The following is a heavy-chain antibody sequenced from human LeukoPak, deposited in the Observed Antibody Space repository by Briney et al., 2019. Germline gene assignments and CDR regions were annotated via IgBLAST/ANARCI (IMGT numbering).Heavy chain of an antibody. V-gene: IGHV4-30-4*08. CDR1: GGSISSGDYY. CDR3: ARDSPMVRGVIPNYYYYYMDV. J-gene: IGHJ6*03. CDR2: IYYSGST. Sequence: SETLSLTCTVSGGSISSGDYYWSWIRQPPGKGLEWLGYIYYSGSTYYNPSLKSRVTISVDTSKNQFSLKLSSVTAADTAVYYCARDSPMVRGVIPNYYYYYMDVWGKGTTVTVSS. D-gene: IGHD3-10*01.